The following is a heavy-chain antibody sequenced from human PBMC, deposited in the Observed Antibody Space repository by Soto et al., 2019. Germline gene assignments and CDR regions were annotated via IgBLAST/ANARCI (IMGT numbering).Heavy chain of an antibody. CDR3: ASYSTVVTLIGWFDP. Sequence: QLQLQESGPGLVKPSETLSLTCTVSGGSISSSSYYWGWIRQPPGQGLEWIGSIYYSGSTYYNPSLKSRVTISVDTSKNQFSLKLSSVTAADTAVYYCASYSTVVTLIGWFDPWGQGTLVTVSS. CDR1: GGSISSSSYY. J-gene: IGHJ5*02. V-gene: IGHV4-39*01. D-gene: IGHD4-17*01. CDR2: IYYSGST.